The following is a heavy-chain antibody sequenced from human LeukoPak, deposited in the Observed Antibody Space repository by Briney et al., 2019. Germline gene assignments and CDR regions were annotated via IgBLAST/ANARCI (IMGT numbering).Heavy chain of an antibody. Sequence: SETLSLTCAVYGGSFSGYYWSWIRQAPGKGLEWIGEINHSGSTNYNPSLKSRVTISVDTSKNQFSLKLSSVTAADTAVYYCARGHGGSYDGFDYWGQGTLVTVSS. V-gene: IGHV4-34*01. CDR3: ARGHGGSYDGFDY. CDR2: INHSGST. J-gene: IGHJ4*02. D-gene: IGHD1-26*01. CDR1: GGSFSGYY.